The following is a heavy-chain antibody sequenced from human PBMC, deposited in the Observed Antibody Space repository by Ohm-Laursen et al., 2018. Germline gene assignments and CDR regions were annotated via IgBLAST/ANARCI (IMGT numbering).Heavy chain of an antibody. CDR1: GFTFDDYA. CDR2: ITWNSGTI. D-gene: IGHD1-26*01. CDR3: AKMVGAWDFFNY. Sequence: SLRLSCAASGFTFDDYAMHWVRQAPGKGLEWVSGITWNSGTITYADSVKGRFTISRDNAKNSLYLQMNSLRAEDTALYYCAKMVGAWDFFNYWGQGTLVTVSS. V-gene: IGHV3-9*01. J-gene: IGHJ4*02.